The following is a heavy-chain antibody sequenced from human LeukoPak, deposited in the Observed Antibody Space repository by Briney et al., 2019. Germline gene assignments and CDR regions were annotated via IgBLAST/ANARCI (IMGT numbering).Heavy chain of an antibody. J-gene: IGHJ4*02. CDR1: GGSISSGSYY. Sequence: PSETLSLTCTVSGGSISSGSYYWSWIRQPAGKGLEWIGRIYTSGSTNYNPFFKSRVTISVDMSKNQFSLKLTSVTAADTAVYYCARGDAYNIFDHWGQGTLVTVSS. CDR3: ARGDAYNIFDH. D-gene: IGHD5-24*01. CDR2: IYTSGST. V-gene: IGHV4-61*02.